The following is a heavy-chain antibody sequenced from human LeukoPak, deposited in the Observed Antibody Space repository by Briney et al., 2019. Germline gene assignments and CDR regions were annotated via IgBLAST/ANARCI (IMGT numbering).Heavy chain of an antibody. CDR1: GVSISSSSYY. J-gene: IGHJ5*02. D-gene: IGHD1-14*01. CDR2: IYYSGST. CDR3: ASEGRYWFDP. Sequence: PSETLSLTCTVSGVSISSSSYYWGWIRQPPGKGLVWFGSIYYSGSTYYNPSLKSRVTISVDTSKNQFSLKLSYVTAADTAVYYCASEGRYWFDPWGEGTMVTVSS. V-gene: IGHV4-39*01.